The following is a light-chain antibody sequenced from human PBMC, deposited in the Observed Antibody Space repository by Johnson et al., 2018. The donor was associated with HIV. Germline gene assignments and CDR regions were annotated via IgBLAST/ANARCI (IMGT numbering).Light chain of an antibody. V-gene: IGLV1-51*01. Sequence: VLTQPPSVSAAPGQTVTISCSGSSSNVGSSFVSWYRQVPGTAPKLLIYDNNKRPSGIPGRFSGSKSGPSATLGITGLQTGEEADYYCGTWDSSLTSYVFGAGTNVTVL. CDR2: DNN. CDR3: GTWDSSLTSYV. J-gene: IGLJ1*01. CDR1: SSNVGSSF.